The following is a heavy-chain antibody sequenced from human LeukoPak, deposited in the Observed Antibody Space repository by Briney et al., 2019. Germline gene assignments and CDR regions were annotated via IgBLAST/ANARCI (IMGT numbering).Heavy chain of an antibody. Sequence: ASVKVSCKASGYTFTSYDINWVRQATGQGLEWMGWMNPNSGNTGYAQKFQGRVTMTRNTSISIAYMELSSLRSEDTAVYYCARGLSGYYYDSSGYYGYWGQGTLVTVSS. D-gene: IGHD3-22*01. V-gene: IGHV1-8*01. CDR1: GYTFTSYD. CDR3: ARGLSGYYYDSSGYYGY. J-gene: IGHJ4*02. CDR2: MNPNSGNT.